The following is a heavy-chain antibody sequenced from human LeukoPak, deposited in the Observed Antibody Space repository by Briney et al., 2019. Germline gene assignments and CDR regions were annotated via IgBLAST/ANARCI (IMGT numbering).Heavy chain of an antibody. V-gene: IGHV3-66*01. Sequence: GGSLRLSCAASGFTFSSYSLNWDRQAPGKGLEWVSVIYSGGSTYFADSVKGRFTISRDNSKNTLSLQMNSLRAEDTAVYYCARDLISGPATHDSWGQGALVTVSS. CDR1: GFTFSSYS. D-gene: IGHD2-15*01. CDR2: IYSGGST. CDR3: ARDLISGPATHDS. J-gene: IGHJ4*02.